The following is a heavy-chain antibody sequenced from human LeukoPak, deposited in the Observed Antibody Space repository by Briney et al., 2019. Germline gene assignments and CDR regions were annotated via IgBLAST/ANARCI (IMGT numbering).Heavy chain of an antibody. CDR3: ARKLWFGEPHFDY. J-gene: IGHJ4*02. Sequence: GGSLRLSCEVSGFTFSSYWMSWVRQAPGKGLEWVANIKQDGSEKNYVDSVKGRFTISRDNAKNSLYLQMNSLRAEDTAVYYCARKLWFGEPHFDYWGQGTLVTVSS. CDR2: IKQDGSEK. D-gene: IGHD3-10*01. V-gene: IGHV3-7*01. CDR1: GFTFSSYW.